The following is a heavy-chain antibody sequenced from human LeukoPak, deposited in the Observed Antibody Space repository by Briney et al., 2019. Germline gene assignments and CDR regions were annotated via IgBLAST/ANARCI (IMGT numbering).Heavy chain of an antibody. CDR1: GGSFSGYY. V-gene: IGHV4-34*01. Sequence: ETLSLTCAVYGGSFSGYYWSWIRQSPGKGLEWIGEINHSGSTNYNPSLKSRVTISVDTSKNQFSLKLSSVTAADTAVYYCARDLGYYGMDVWGQGTTVTVSS. J-gene: IGHJ6*02. CDR2: INHSGST. CDR3: ARDLGYYGMDV.